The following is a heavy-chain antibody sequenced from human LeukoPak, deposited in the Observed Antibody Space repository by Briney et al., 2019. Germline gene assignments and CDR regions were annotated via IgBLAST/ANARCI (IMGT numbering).Heavy chain of an antibody. CDR2: ISSSSSYI. CDR3: ARELGDYYDSSGLYYFDY. Sequence: GGSLRLSCAASGYTFSSYRIHWVREAPGEGVEWVSSISSSSSYIYYADSVKGRFTISRDNAKNSLSLQMNSLRAEDTAVYYCARELGDYYDSSGLYYFDYWGQGTLVTVSS. J-gene: IGHJ4*02. CDR1: GYTFSSYR. D-gene: IGHD3-22*01. V-gene: IGHV3-21*01.